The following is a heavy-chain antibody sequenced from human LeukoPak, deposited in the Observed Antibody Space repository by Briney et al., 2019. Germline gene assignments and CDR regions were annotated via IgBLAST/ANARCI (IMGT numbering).Heavy chain of an antibody. CDR2: IVGSGVTT. V-gene: IGHV3-23*01. Sequence: GGSLRLSCAASGFTVSSNYMSWVRQAPGKGLEWVSGIVGSGVTTYYADSVKGRFTISRDNSKNTLYLHMNGLRVEDTAIYYCARDERWIQFNYWGQGTLVTVSS. D-gene: IGHD5-18*01. CDR1: GFTVSSNY. J-gene: IGHJ4*02. CDR3: ARDERWIQFNY.